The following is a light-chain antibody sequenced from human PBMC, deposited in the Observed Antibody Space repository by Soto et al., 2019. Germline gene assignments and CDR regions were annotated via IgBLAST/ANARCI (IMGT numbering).Light chain of an antibody. CDR1: QSVLFTTKNKNY. CDR3: HEYNSLPHS. Sequence: DVVMTQSPDSLAVSLGERANINCKSSQSVLFTTKNKNYLAWFQQKPGQPPKLLIYWASTRESGVPDRFNGSGARLDFTLPISKLQPEDVAVYYCHEYNSLPHSFGQGTRLEMK. J-gene: IGKJ2*01. CDR2: WAS. V-gene: IGKV4-1*01.